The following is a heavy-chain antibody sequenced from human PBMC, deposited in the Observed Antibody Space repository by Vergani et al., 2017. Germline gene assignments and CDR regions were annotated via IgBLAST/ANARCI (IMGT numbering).Heavy chain of an antibody. V-gene: IGHV1-24*01. CDR1: GYTLTELS. CDR2: FDPEDGET. CDR3: ATGSGSYYGGGNYFDY. J-gene: IGHJ4*02. Sequence: QVQLVQSGAEVKKPGASVKVSCKVSGYTLTELSMHWVRQAPGKGLEWMGGFDPEDGETIYAQKFQGRVTMTEDTSTDTGYMELSRLRSEDTAVYYCATGSGSYYGGGNYFDYWGQGTLVTVSS. D-gene: IGHD1-26*01.